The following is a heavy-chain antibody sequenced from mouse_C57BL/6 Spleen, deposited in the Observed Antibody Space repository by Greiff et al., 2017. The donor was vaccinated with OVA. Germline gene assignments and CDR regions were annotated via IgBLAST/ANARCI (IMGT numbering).Heavy chain of an antibody. J-gene: IGHJ2*01. D-gene: IGHD3-1*01. CDR3: ARSGTGGYFDY. V-gene: IGHV5-6*01. Sequence: EVMLVESGGDLVKPGGSLKLSCAASGFTFSSYGMSWVRQTPDKRLEWVATISSGGSYTYYPDSVKGRFTIPRDNAKNTLYLQMSSLKSEDTAMYYCARSGTGGYFDYWGQGTTLTVSS. CDR1: GFTFSSYG. CDR2: ISSGGSYT.